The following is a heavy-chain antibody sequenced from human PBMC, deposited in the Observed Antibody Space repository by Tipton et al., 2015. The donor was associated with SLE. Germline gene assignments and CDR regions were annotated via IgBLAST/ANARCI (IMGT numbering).Heavy chain of an antibody. J-gene: IGHJ3*01. CDR3: ARESGERYKEIDV. CDR2: VYFTGST. Sequence: TLSLTCTVSGGSIGNYYWNWIRQPAGKEPEWIGRVYFTGSTMYNPSLESRVTMSLDTSNNQFSLKLSSVTAADTAVYYCARESGERYKEIDVWGQGTMVTVSS. D-gene: IGHD1-1*01. V-gene: IGHV4-4*07. CDR1: GGSIGNYY.